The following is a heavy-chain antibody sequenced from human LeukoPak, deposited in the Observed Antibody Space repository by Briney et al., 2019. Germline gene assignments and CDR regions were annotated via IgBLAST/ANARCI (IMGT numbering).Heavy chain of an antibody. D-gene: IGHD3-10*01. CDR3: ARDRSGGSPDDY. J-gene: IGHJ4*02. Sequence: GASVKVSCKASGYTFTGYYMHWVRQAPGQGLEWMGWINPNSGGTNYAQKFQGRVTMTRVTSTSPAYMELSRLRSDDTAVDYCARDRSGGSPDDYWGQGTLVTVSS. CDR2: INPNSGGT. V-gene: IGHV1-2*02. CDR1: GYTFTGYY.